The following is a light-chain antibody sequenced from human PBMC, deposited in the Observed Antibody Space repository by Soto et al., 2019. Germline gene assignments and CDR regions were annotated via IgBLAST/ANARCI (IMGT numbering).Light chain of an antibody. V-gene: IGKV4-1*01. CDR2: WAS. Sequence: DIVMTQSPDSLAVSLGERATINCKSSQSVLYSSNNKNYLAWYQQKPGQPPKALIYWASTRESGVPDRFSGSGSGTDFTFTISSLQPEDIATYYCQQYDNLPLTFGGGTKVDIK. J-gene: IGKJ4*01. CDR1: QSVLYSSNNKNY. CDR3: QQYDNLPLT.